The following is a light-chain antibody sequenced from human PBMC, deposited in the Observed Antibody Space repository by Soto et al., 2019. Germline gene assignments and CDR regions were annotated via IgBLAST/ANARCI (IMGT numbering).Light chain of an antibody. CDR3: QQYNSYSRT. CDR2: KES. Sequence: DIQMPQSPSTLSASVGDKVTITCRASQSISSWLAWYQQKPGKAPKLLIYKESSLESGVPSRFSGSGSGTEFTLTISSLQPDDFATYYCQQYNSYSRTFGQGTKVEIK. CDR1: QSISSW. V-gene: IGKV1-5*03. J-gene: IGKJ1*01.